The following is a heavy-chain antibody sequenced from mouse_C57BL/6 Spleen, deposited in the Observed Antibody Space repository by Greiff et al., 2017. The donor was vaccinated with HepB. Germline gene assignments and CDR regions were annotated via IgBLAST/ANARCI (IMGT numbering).Heavy chain of an antibody. CDR2: INPYNGGT. V-gene: IGHV1-19*01. CDR1: GYTFTDYY. D-gene: IGHD2-4*01. Sequence: EVQLQQSGPVLVKPGASVKMSCKASGYTFTDYYMNWVKQSHGKSLEWIGVINPYNGGTSYNQKFKGKATLTVDKSSSTAYMELNSLTSEDSAVYYCARSRDYDLTGAFDYWGQGTTLTVSS. CDR3: ARSRDYDLTGAFDY. J-gene: IGHJ2*01.